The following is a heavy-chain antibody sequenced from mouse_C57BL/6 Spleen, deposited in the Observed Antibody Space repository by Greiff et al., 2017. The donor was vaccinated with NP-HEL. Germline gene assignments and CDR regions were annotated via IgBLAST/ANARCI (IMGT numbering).Heavy chain of an antibody. Sequence: QVQLKQSGPELVKPGASVKISCKASGYAFSSSWMNWVKQRPGKGLEWIGRIYPGDGDTNYNGKFKGKATLTADKSSSTAYMQLSSLTSADSAVDFCARDRYYGSSYEWYFDVWGTGTTVTVSS. CDR3: ARDRYYGSSYEWYFDV. D-gene: IGHD1-1*01. CDR2: IYPGDGDT. J-gene: IGHJ1*03. V-gene: IGHV1-82*01. CDR1: GYAFSSSW.